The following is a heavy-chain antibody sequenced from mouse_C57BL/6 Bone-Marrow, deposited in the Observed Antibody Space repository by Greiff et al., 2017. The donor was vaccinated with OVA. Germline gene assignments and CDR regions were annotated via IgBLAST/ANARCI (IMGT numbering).Heavy chain of an antibody. CDR2: IHPSDSDT. CDR3: AIPYYYGSILDY. V-gene: IGHV1-74*01. Sequence: QVQLQQPGAELVKPGASVKVSCKASGYTFTSYWMHWVKQRPGQGLEWIGRIHPSDSDTNYNQKFKGKATLTVDKSSSTAYMQLRSLTSEDSEVYYSAIPYYYGSILDYWGQGTSVTVSS. D-gene: IGHD1-1*01. CDR1: GYTFTSYW. J-gene: IGHJ4*01.